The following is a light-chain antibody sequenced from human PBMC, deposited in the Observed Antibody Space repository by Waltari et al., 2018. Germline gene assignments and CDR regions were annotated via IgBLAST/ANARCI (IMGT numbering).Light chain of an antibody. Sequence: DIVMTQSPDSLAVSLGERATINCKCSQSVLYNSNNKNYLAWYQQRPGQPPKLLIYWASTRESGVPDRFSGSGSGTDFTLTITSLQAEDVAVYYCQQYLSRPDTFGQGTKLEIK. CDR1: QSVLYNSNNKNY. J-gene: IGKJ2*01. CDR3: QQYLSRPDT. CDR2: WAS. V-gene: IGKV4-1*01.